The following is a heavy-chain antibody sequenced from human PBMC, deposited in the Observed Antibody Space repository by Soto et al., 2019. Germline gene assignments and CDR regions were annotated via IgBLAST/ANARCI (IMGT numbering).Heavy chain of an antibody. V-gene: IGHV5-51*01. J-gene: IGHJ4*02. D-gene: IGHD1-26*01. CDR1: EGSFIDYW. Sequence: ESQKISCKVSEGSFIDYWVGWVRQMPGKGLEWMGIIFPGTSDPRYGPSFQGQVTISVDKSVNTAYLQWTSLEASDTAMYFCARQRGNYSPLGYFDSWGQGTLVTVSS. CDR3: ARQRGNYSPLGYFDS. CDR2: IFPGTSDP.